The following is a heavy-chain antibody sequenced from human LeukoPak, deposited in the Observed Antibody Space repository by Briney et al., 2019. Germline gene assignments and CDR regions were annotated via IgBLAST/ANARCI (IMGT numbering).Heavy chain of an antibody. Sequence: PSETLSLTCTVSGGSISSYYWSWIRQPPGKGLEWIGYIYYSGSTNYNPSLKSRVTISVDTSKNQFSLKLSSVTAADTAVYYCARGRGYDYVWGSYRYTFDYWGQGTLVTVSS. CDR1: GGSISSYY. CDR2: IYYSGST. CDR3: ARGRGYDYVWGSYRYTFDY. J-gene: IGHJ4*02. V-gene: IGHV4-59*08. D-gene: IGHD3-16*02.